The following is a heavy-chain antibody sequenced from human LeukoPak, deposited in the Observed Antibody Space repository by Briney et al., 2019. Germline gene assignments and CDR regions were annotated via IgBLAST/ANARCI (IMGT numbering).Heavy chain of an antibody. J-gene: IGHJ4*02. CDR1: GFDLWRYA. CDR3: VRVNYGGNSGYHFDY. CDR2: ISGGGDGT. Sequence: PGGSLRLSCAASGFDLWRYAMSWVRQVPGKGLEWVADISGGGDGTHYADSVQGRFTISRDNSKNSVLLQMGSLRAHDTAVYYCVRVNYGGNSGYHFDYWGQGTLVTASS. D-gene: IGHD4-23*01. V-gene: IGHV3-23*01.